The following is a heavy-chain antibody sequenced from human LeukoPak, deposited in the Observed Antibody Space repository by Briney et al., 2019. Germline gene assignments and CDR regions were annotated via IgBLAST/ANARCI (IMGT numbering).Heavy chain of an antibody. J-gene: IGHJ4*02. CDR3: ARATEGTQADY. CDR1: GGSISSYY. Sequence: SETLSLTCTVSGGSISSYYWSWIRQPPGKGLEWIGYIYYSGSTNYNPSLKSRVTISVDTSKNQFSLKLSSVTAADTAVYYCARATEGTQADYWGQGTLVTASS. V-gene: IGHV4-59*01. CDR2: IYYSGST. D-gene: IGHD1-1*01.